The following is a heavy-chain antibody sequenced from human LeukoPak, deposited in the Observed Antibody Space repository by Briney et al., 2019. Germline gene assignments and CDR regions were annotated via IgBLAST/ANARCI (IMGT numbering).Heavy chain of an antibody. Sequence: ASVKVSCKASGYTFTSYGISWVRQAPGQGLEWMGWISAYNGNTDYAQKLQGRVTMTTDTSTSTAYMELRSLRSDDTAVYYCARAPWDGDYFDYWGQGTLVTVSS. CDR3: ARAPWDGDYFDY. V-gene: IGHV1-18*01. J-gene: IGHJ4*02. D-gene: IGHD4-17*01. CDR2: ISAYNGNT. CDR1: GYTFTSYG.